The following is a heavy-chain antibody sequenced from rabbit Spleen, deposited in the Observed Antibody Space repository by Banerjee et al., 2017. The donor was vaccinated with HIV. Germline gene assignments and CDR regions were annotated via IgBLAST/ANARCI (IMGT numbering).Heavy chain of an antibody. Sequence: QSLEESGGDLVKPGTSLTLTCTASGLDLNGRYWICWVRQAPGRGLEWIACIDRSSPITHYASWAKGRFTISKTSSTTVTLQMTSLTAADTATYFCARDSAGREDFNLWGQGTLVTVS. CDR1: GLDLNGRYW. CDR2: IDRSSPIT. D-gene: IGHD4-2*01. CDR3: ARDSAGREDFNL. J-gene: IGHJ4*01. V-gene: IGHV1S40*01.